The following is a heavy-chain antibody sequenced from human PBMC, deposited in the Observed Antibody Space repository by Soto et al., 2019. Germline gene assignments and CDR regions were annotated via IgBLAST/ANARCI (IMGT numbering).Heavy chain of an antibody. V-gene: IGHV4-34*01. CDR2: INHSGST. D-gene: IGHD1-20*01. CDR3: ARGSRGITDVDY. Sequence: QVQLQQWGARLLKPSETLSLTCAVYGGSFSGYYWSWIRQPPGKGLAWIGEINHSGSTNYNPSLKSRVTISVDTSKNQFSLKLSSVTAAHTAVYYCARGSRGITDVDYWGQGTLVTVSS. CDR1: GGSFSGYY. J-gene: IGHJ4*02.